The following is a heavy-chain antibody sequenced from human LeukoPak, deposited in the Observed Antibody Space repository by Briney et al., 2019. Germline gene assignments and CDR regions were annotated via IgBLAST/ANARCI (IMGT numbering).Heavy chain of an antibody. J-gene: IGHJ4*02. CDR2: IYSGGST. Sequence: GGSLRLSCAASGFTVSSNYMSWVRQAPGKGLEWVSVIYSGGSTYYADSVTGRFTISRDNSKNTLYLQMNSLRAEDTAVYYCARDRGLKGLDYWGQGTLVTVSS. CDR3: ARDRGLKGLDY. CDR1: GFTVSSNY. V-gene: IGHV3-53*01. D-gene: IGHD3-10*01.